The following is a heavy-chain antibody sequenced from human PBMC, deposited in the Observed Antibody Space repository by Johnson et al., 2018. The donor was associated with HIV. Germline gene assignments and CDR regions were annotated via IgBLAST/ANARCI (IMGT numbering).Heavy chain of an antibody. CDR2: ISGSGGST. D-gene: IGHD6-6*01. J-gene: IGHJ3*02. CDR3: AKDRGSALAQLPIFPSAFDI. Sequence: VQLVESWGGLVQPGGSLRLSCAASGFTFSSYAMSWVRQAPGKGLEWVSAISGSGGSTYYADSVKGRFTISRDNSKNTLYLQMNSLRAEDTAVYYCAKDRGSALAQLPIFPSAFDIWGLGTMVTVSS. V-gene: IGHV3-23*04. CDR1: GFTFSSYA.